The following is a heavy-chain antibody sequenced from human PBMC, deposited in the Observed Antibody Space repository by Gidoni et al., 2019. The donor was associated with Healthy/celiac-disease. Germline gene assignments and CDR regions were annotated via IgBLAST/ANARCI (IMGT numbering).Heavy chain of an antibody. Sequence: EVQLVQSGAEVKKPGESLKISCKGSGYSFTSYWIGWVRQMPGKGLEWMGIIYPGDSDTRYSPSFQGQVTISADKSISTAYLQWSSLKASDTAMYYCARLPELELREFGWFDPWGQGTLVTVSS. CDR1: GYSFTSYW. J-gene: IGHJ5*02. D-gene: IGHD1-7*01. CDR2: IYPGDSDT. V-gene: IGHV5-51*01. CDR3: ARLPELELREFGWFDP.